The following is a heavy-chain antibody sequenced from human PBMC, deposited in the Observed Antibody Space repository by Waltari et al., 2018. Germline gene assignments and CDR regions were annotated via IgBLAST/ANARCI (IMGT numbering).Heavy chain of an antibody. J-gene: IGHJ4*02. V-gene: IGHV4-59*13. CDR3: ATLVTSCIEDNCYDALGS. Sequence: QVHLQESGPGLVKPSETLSLICTVSGGSIRDSYWGWIRLPPGKGLEWIGYIHFTGVPNYSPSLESRVVISVDTSKNQFSLKVNSVTAADTAVYYCATLVTSCIEDNCYDALGSWGLGALVTVSS. D-gene: IGHD1-20*01. CDR1: GGSIRDSY. CDR2: IHFTGVP.